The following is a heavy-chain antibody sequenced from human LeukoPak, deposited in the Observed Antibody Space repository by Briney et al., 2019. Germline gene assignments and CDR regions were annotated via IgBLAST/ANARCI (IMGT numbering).Heavy chain of an antibody. V-gene: IGHV1-18*01. CDR2: INAYNGNT. Sequence: ASVKVSCKASGGTFSSYAISWVRQSPGQGLEWMGWINAYNGNTNYPQKLRGRVAMTTDTSTSTAYMELRSLRSDDTAVYYCARLLGPWGQGTLVTVSS. D-gene: IGHD3-10*01. CDR1: GGTFSSYA. CDR3: ARLLGP. J-gene: IGHJ5*02.